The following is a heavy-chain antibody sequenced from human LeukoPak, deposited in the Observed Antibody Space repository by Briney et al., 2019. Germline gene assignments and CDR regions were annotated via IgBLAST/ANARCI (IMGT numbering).Heavy chain of an antibody. J-gene: IGHJ5*02. D-gene: IGHD6-19*01. CDR2: IEASGGAT. CDR3: AKGSGSGWYGWFAP. V-gene: IGHV3-23*01. Sequence: GESLRLSCAASGFTFSAYAMYWVRQAPGKGLEWVSSIEASGGATYYADSVKGRFTISRDNSKNTLYLQMNSLRAEDTAVYYCAKGSGSGWYGWFAPWGQGTLVTVSS. CDR1: GFTFSAYA.